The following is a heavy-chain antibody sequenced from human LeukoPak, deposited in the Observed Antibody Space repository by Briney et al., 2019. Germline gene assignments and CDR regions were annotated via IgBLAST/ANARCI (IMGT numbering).Heavy chain of an antibody. J-gene: IGHJ4*02. CDR3: ARIEWSAAND. Sequence: GASVKVSCKASGYIFTDYYMHWVRQAPGQGLEWMGWINPDSGDTNYDQKFQGRITMSRDTSISTAYMELSRLTSDDTAVYYCARIEWSAANDWGQGTLVTVSP. CDR2: INPDSGDT. CDR1: GYIFTDYY. D-gene: IGHD6-13*01. V-gene: IGHV1-2*02.